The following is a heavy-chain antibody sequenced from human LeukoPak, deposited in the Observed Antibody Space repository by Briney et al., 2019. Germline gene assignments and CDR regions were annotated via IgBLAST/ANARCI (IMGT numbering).Heavy chain of an antibody. CDR2: IGGGGYST. J-gene: IGHJ4*02. D-gene: IGHD4-17*01. CDR3: AKNLTVTYFNY. CDR1: GFTFSTYA. Sequence: PGGSLRLSCAASGFTFSTYAMSWVRQAPGKGLQWVSAIGGGGYSTYYADSVRGRFTISRDNSKNTLYLQMHSLRAEDSAVYYCAKNLTVTYFNYWGQGTLVTVSS. V-gene: IGHV3-23*01.